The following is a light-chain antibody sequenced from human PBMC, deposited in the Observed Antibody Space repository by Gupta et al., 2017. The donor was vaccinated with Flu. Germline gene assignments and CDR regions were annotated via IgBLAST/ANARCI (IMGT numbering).Light chain of an antibody. CDR3: QTSGTGSVV. J-gene: IGLJ2*01. Sequence: QPSLPHSPPASASLGTAVSLTCTLSSGHSRYDIAWHQQQPETGPRDLMKVNSDGSHIKGDGLPDRFAGSSSGAERYLTVSNHQSDDEADYYWQTSGTGSVVFGGGTKLTVL. V-gene: IGLV4-69*01. CDR2: VNSDGSH. CDR1: SGHSRYD.